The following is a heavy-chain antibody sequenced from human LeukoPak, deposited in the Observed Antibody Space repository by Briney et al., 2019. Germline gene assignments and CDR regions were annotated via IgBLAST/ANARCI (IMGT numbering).Heavy chain of an antibody. J-gene: IGHJ5*02. D-gene: IGHD6-13*01. CDR2: ISYSGST. CDR1: GGSISRYY. CDR3: ARGVAASGTGGLSWFDP. Sequence: SETLSLTCTVSGGSISRYYWSWIRQPPGKGLEWIGYISYSGSTNYNPSLKSRVTISLDTSKNQFSLKLSFVTAADTAVYYCARGVAASGTGGLSWFDPWGQGTLVTVSS. V-gene: IGHV4-59*01.